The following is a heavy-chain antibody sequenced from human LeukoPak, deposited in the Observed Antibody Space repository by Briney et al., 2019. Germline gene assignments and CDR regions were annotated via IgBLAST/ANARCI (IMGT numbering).Heavy chain of an antibody. CDR1: GFTFSSYS. J-gene: IGHJ3*02. CDR3: ARDSDWDDAFDI. D-gene: IGHD3-9*01. CDR2: ISSSSSYI. Sequence: GGSLRLSCAASGFTFSSYSMNWVRQAPGKGLEWVSSISSSSSYIYYAGSVKGRFTISRDNAKNSLYLQMNSLRAEDTAVYYCARDSDWDDAFDIWGQGTMVTVSP. V-gene: IGHV3-21*01.